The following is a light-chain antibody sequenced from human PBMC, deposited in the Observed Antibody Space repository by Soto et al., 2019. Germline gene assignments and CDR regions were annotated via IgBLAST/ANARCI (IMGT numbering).Light chain of an antibody. Sequence: IVMTQSPATLSVSLGERATLSCRASQSINSNLAWYQQKPGQAPRLLMFRASIRAAGSPARFSGSGSGTEFNITISSLQSDDSAVYYCQQYHNWPRATFGGGTKVDIK. CDR3: QQYHNWPRAT. V-gene: IGKV3-15*01. CDR1: QSINSN. CDR2: RAS. J-gene: IGKJ4*01.